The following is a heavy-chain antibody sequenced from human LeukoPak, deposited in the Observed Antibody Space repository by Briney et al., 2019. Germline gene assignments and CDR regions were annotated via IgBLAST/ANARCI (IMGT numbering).Heavy chain of an antibody. CDR2: INHSGST. J-gene: IGHJ6*03. Sequence: SETLSLTCAVYGGSFSGYYWSWIRQPPGKGLEWIGEINHSGSTNYNPSLKSRVTISVDTSKNQFSLKLSSVTAADTAVYYCARLVVVVVAANTYYYYYYMDVWGKGTTVTISS. D-gene: IGHD2-15*01. V-gene: IGHV4-34*01. CDR1: GGSFSGYY. CDR3: ARLVVVVVAANTYYYYYYMDV.